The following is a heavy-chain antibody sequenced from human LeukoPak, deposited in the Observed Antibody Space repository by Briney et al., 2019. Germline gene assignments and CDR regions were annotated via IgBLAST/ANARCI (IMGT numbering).Heavy chain of an antibody. D-gene: IGHD7-27*01. J-gene: IGHJ3*02. CDR2: INPTSGDT. CDR3: ARGDGDGPARRAFDI. Sequence: ASVRVSCKASGYTFTGYYIHWVRQAPGQGLEWMGWINPTSGDTNYVQKFQGRVTMTRDTSISTAYMELSSIRSDDTAVYYCARGDGDGPARRAFDIWGQGTMVTVSS. V-gene: IGHV1-2*02. CDR1: GYTFTGYY.